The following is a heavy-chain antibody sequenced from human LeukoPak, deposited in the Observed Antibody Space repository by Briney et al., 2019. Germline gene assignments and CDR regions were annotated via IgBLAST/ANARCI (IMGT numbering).Heavy chain of an antibody. J-gene: IGHJ4*02. V-gene: IGHV3-21*01. CDR1: GFTFSSYS. CDR2: ISSSSSYI. D-gene: IGHD5-18*01. CDR3: ARLPDPYSYGDY. Sequence: GGSLRLSCAASGFTFSSYSMNWVRQAPGKGLEWVSSISSSSSYIYYADSVKGRFTISRDNAKSSLYLQMNSLRAEDTAVYYCARLPDPYSYGDYWGQGTLVTVSS.